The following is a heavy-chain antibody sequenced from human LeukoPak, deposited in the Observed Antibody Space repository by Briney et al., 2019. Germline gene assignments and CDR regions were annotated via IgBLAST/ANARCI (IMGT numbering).Heavy chain of an antibody. V-gene: IGHV3-30-3*02. D-gene: IGHD3-16*02. J-gene: IGHJ4*02. Sequence: GGSLRLSCAASGFTFSGYPIHWVRQAPGKGLEWVAVISYDGSNKYYADSVKGRFTISRDNSKNTLYLQMNSLRAEDTAVYYCAKDSIMITFGGVIGGYFDYWGQGTLVTVSS. CDR2: ISYDGSNK. CDR3: AKDSIMITFGGVIGGYFDY. CDR1: GFTFSGYP.